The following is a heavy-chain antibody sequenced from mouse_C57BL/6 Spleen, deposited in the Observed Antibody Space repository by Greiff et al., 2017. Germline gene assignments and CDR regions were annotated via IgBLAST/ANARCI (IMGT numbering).Heavy chain of an antibody. Sequence: VQLHQSGPELVKPGASVKISCKASGYAFSSSWMNWVKQRPGKGLEWIGRIYPGDGDTNYNGKFKGKATLTADKSSSTAYMQLSSLTSEDSAVYFCARGDYYGSSPDYWGQGTTLTVSS. J-gene: IGHJ2*01. CDR1: GYAFSSSW. CDR3: ARGDYYGSSPDY. V-gene: IGHV1-82*01. CDR2: IYPGDGDT. D-gene: IGHD1-1*01.